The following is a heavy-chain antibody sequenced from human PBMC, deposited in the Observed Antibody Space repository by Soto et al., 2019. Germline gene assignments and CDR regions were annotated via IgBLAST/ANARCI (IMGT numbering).Heavy chain of an antibody. V-gene: IGHV2-5*02. Sequence: QITLKESGPTLVKPTQTLTLTCSCSGFSLTEIGGGVGWIRQPPGKALEFLALVFWDDDKRYPPSLRTRLTITQNTYQNQVVLTMANMDSVDPATYYCSPNFRGWGSYTGDRFDSWGQGTLVLVSS. D-gene: IGHD3-16*01. CDR3: SPNFRGWGSYTGDRFDS. CDR1: GFSLTEIGGG. J-gene: IGHJ5*01. CDR2: VFWDDDK.